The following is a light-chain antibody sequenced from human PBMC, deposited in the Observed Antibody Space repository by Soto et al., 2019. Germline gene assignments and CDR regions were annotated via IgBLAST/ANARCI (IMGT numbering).Light chain of an antibody. CDR3: QQYNVWPLT. CDR1: QSVSSN. J-gene: IGKJ4*01. V-gene: IGKV3-15*01. CDR2: VAS. Sequence: EIVMTQSPATLSVSPGERATLSCRASQSVSSNLAWYQQKPGQTPKLPIYVASTSATGIPARFSGSGSGTEFPLTISSLQSEDFAVYYGQQYNVWPLTFGGGTKVEFK.